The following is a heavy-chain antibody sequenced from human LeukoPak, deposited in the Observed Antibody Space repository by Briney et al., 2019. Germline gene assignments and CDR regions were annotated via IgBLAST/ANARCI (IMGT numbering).Heavy chain of an antibody. CDR1: GGSISSYY. J-gene: IGHJ5*02. CDR3: ARVRSSSWYYRANWFDP. D-gene: IGHD6-13*01. V-gene: IGHV4-59*01. CDR2: IYYSGST. Sequence: SETLSLTCTVSGGSISSYYWSWIRQPPGKGLEWIGYIYYSGSTNYNPSLKSRVTISVDTSKNQFSLKLSSVTAADTAVYYCARVRSSSWYYRANWFDPWGQGTLVTVSS.